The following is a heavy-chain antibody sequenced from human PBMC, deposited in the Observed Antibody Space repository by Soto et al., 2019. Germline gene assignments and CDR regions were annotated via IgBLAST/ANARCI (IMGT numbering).Heavy chain of an antibody. D-gene: IGHD6-19*01. CDR2: ISGSGGST. Sequence: PGGSLRLSCAASGFTFSKYAMSWVRQAPGKGLEWVSAISGSGGSTYYADSVKGRFTISRDNSKNTLYLQMNSLRAEDTAVYYCALIPEAVVVYFDYWGQGTLVTVSS. V-gene: IGHV3-23*01. CDR1: GFTFSKYA. CDR3: ALIPEAVVVYFDY. J-gene: IGHJ4*02.